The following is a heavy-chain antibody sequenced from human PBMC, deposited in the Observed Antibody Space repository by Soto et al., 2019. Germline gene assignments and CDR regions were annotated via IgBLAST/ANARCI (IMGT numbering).Heavy chain of an antibody. J-gene: IGHJ4*02. CDR1: GFTFSTYC. V-gene: IGHV3-48*01. CDR3: ARVVPAAIVEY. D-gene: IGHD2-2*01. Sequence: GGSLRLSCAASGFTFSTYCMAWARQAPGKGLEWVANIRSLGNAKYYAESVKGRFTISRDNAKNSLYLQMNSLRAEDTAVYYCARVVPAAIVEYWGQGTLVTVSS. CDR2: IRSLGNAK.